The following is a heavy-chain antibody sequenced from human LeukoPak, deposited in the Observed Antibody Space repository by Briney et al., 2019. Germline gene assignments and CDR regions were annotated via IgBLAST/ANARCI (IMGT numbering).Heavy chain of an antibody. CDR3: ARDHSRSSPYRPFGYGMDV. Sequence: SETLSLTCTVSGGSISSSSYYWGWIRQPPGKGLEWIGSIYYSGSTYYNPSLKSRVTISVDTSKNQFSLKLSSVTAADTAVYYCARDHSRSSPYRPFGYGMDVWGQGTTVTVSS. J-gene: IGHJ6*02. V-gene: IGHV4-39*07. CDR1: GGSISSSSYY. CDR2: IYYSGST. D-gene: IGHD3-10*01.